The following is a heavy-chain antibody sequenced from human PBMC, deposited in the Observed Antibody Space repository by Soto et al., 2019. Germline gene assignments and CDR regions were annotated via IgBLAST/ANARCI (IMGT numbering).Heavy chain of an antibody. D-gene: IGHD6-13*01. CDR2: IIPIFGTA. Sequence: QVQLVQSGAEVKKPGSSVKVSCKASGGTFSSYAISWVRQAPGQGLEWMGGIIPIFGTANYAQKFQGRVTITADESTSTAYMELSSLRAEDAAVYDCARAGVVDFAPEAGTDYYYCGMDVWGQGTTVTVSS. CDR3: ARAGVVDFAPEAGTDYYYCGMDV. CDR1: GGTFSSYA. J-gene: IGHJ6*02. V-gene: IGHV1-69*01.